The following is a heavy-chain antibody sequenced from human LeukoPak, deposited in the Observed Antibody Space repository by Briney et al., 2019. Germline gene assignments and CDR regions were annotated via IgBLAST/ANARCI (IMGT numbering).Heavy chain of an antibody. J-gene: IGHJ4*02. CDR3: ARVTASPDD. CDR1: GGPFCGYY. V-gene: IGHV4-34*01. CDR2: INHSGST. Sequence: SETLSLPCAVYGGPFCGYYRLWIPHPPGKGLECIGEINHSGSTNYNPSLKSRVTISVDTSMNQFSLKLSAVTAAYTAVYYCARVTASPDDWGQGTLVTVSS.